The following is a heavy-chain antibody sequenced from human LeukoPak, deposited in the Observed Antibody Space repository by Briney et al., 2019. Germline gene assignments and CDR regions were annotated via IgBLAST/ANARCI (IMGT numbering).Heavy chain of an antibody. D-gene: IGHD3-10*01. Sequence: SVKVSCKASGGTFSSYAISWVRQAPGQGLEWMGGIIPIFGTANYAQKFQGRVTITADESTSTAYMELSSLRSEDTAVYYCARDLEDYQNFGEMGFWGQGTLVTVSA. CDR2: IIPIFGTA. J-gene: IGHJ4*02. CDR1: GGTFSSYA. V-gene: IGHV1-69*13. CDR3: ARDLEDYQNFGEMGF.